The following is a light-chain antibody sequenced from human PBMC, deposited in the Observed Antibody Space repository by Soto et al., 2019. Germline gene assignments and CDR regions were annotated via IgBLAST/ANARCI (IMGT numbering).Light chain of an antibody. CDR3: QQGYSTPIT. V-gene: IGKV1-39*01. CDR2: AAS. Sequence: DIQMTQSPSSLSASLGDRVAITCRASQSISSYLNWYQQKPGKAPKXLIYAASNLQSGVPSRFSGSGSGTDFALTISSLQPEDVATYYCQQGYSTPITFGQGTRLEIK. CDR1: QSISSY. J-gene: IGKJ5*01.